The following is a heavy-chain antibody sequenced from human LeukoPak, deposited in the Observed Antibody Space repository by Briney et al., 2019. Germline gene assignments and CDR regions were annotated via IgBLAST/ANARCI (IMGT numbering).Heavy chain of an antibody. J-gene: IGHJ4*02. D-gene: IGHD3-22*01. CDR3: ARDLTDYYDSSGYYDY. Sequence: ASVTVSCKASGYTFTSYYMHWVRQAPGQGFEWMGIINPSGGRTSYAQKFQGRVTMTRDTSTSTVYMELSSLRSEDTAVYYCARDLTDYYDSSGYYDYWGQGTLVTVSS. CDR1: GYTFTSYY. CDR2: INPSGGRT. V-gene: IGHV1-46*01.